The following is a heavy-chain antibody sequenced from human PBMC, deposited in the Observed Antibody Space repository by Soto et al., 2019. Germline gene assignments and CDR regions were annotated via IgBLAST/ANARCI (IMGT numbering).Heavy chain of an antibody. CDR2: VYDNGRP. Sequence: SETLSLTCTISGGSISVYYWSWIRQSPRQGLEWIGYVYDNGRPYYSPSLKSRVTISADTSKNQISLKLTSATAADTAVYYCARGVGSSPPRYWGRGTLVPVSS. CDR3: ARGVGSSPPRY. V-gene: IGHV4-59*01. CDR1: GGSISVYY. J-gene: IGHJ4*02. D-gene: IGHD3-9*01.